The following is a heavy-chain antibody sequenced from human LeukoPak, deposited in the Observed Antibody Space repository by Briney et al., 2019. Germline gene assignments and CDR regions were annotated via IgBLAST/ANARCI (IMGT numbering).Heavy chain of an antibody. CDR1: GFAFTSYG. CDR3: ARDQRTGRFDY. J-gene: IGHJ4*02. D-gene: IGHD3/OR15-3a*01. CDR2: LSGNGGST. Sequence: PGGSLRPSCAASGFAFTSYGMGWVRQAPGKGWEWVSTLSGNGGSTYYAHSVKGRFTISRDNSNNTLYLQLNSLRAEDTAVYYCARDQRTGRFDYWGQGTLVTVSS. V-gene: IGHV3-23*01.